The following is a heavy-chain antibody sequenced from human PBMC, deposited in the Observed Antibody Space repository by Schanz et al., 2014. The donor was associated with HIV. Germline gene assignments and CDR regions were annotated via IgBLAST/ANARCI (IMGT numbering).Heavy chain of an antibody. CDR2: ISDTGGST. D-gene: IGHD2-15*01. V-gene: IGHV3-23*01. J-gene: IGHJ4*02. CDR3: AKGDPTAADPTDS. Sequence: EVQLLDSGGGLVQPGGSLRLSCAASGFTFSSYAMSWVRQTPGKGLEWVSAISDTGGSTYYADSVKGRFTISKDYSKNTLYLQMNSLRAEDTAIYYCAKGDPTAADPTDSWGQGTLVTVSS. CDR1: GFTFSSYA.